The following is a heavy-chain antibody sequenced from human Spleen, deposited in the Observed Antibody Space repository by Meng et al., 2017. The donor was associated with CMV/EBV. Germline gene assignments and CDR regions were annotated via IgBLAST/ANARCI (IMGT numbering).Heavy chain of an antibody. J-gene: IGHJ4*02. CDR1: GFTVSSNY. Sequence: GGSLRLSCAASGFTVSSNYMSWVRQAPGKGLEWVSVIYSGGSTYYADSVKGRFTISRDNSKNTLYLQMNSLRAEDTAVYYCASYCSSTSCYLLRTFDYWGQGTLVTVSS. V-gene: IGHV3-53*01. CDR3: ASYCSSTSCYLLRTFDY. CDR2: IYSGGST. D-gene: IGHD2-2*01.